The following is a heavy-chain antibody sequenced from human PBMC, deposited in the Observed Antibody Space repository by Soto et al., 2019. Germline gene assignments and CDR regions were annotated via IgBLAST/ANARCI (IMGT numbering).Heavy chain of an antibody. CDR3: ARDGHSSGWIPDAFDI. V-gene: IGHV3-21*01. Sequence: WGSLRLSCAASGFTFSSYCMNWVRQAPGRGLEWVSFSSSSSNYIYYADSVKGRFTISRDNAKNSLYLQMNTLGADDTAVYYCARDGHSSGWIPDAFDIWGQGTMVTVSS. CDR2: SSSSSNYI. J-gene: IGHJ3*02. CDR1: GFTFSSYC. D-gene: IGHD6-19*01.